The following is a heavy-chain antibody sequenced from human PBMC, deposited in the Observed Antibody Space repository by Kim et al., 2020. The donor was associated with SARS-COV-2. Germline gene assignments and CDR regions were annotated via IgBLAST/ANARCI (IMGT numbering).Heavy chain of an antibody. CDR3: AKAVLRGGYFHYYGMDV. J-gene: IGHJ6*01. Sequence: GGSLRLSCAASGFTFSTYGMHWVRQAPGKGLEWVALISYDGSNKYYADSVKGRFTISRDNSKNTLYLQMDSLRAEDTAVYYCAKAVLRGGYFHYYGMDV. CDR1: GFTFSTYG. V-gene: IGHV3-30*18. CDR2: ISYDGSNK. D-gene: IGHD3-10*01.